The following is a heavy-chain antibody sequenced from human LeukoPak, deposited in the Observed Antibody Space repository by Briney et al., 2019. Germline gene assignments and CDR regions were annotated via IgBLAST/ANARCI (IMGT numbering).Heavy chain of an antibody. CDR1: GGSISSYY. D-gene: IGHD6-13*01. CDR2: IYYSGST. J-gene: IGHJ4*02. V-gene: IGHV4-59*01. Sequence: PSETLSLTRSVCGGSISSYYWSWLRQPPGKGLERIGYIYYSGSTNYNPSLKSRVTISVDTSENQLSLKLSSVTAADTALYYCARAHTSSWYMDYWGQGTLVTVSS. CDR3: ARAHTSSWYMDY.